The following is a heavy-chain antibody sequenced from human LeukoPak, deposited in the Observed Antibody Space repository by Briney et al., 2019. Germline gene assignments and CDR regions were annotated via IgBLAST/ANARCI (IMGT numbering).Heavy chain of an antibody. V-gene: IGHV3-23*01. J-gene: IGHJ6*02. CDR1: GFTFSSYA. D-gene: IGHD6-6*01. CDR2: ISGSGGST. Sequence: PGGSLRLSCAASGFTFSSYAMSWVRQAPGKGLEWDSAISGSGGSTYYADSVKGRFTISRDNSKNTLYLQMNSLRAEDTAVYYCAKDRIAARHYYYYGMDVWGQGTTVTVSS. CDR3: AKDRIAARHYYYYGMDV.